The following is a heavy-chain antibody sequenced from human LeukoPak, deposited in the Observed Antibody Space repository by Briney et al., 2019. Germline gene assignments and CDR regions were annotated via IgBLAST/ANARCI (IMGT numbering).Heavy chain of an antibody. CDR3: ARDPDNYDFWSGYSLDP. D-gene: IGHD3-3*01. J-gene: IGHJ5*02. CDR2: IIPIFGTA. Sequence: SVKVSCKASGGTFSSYAISWVRQAPGQGLEWMGGIIPIFGTANYAQKFQGRVTITADESTSTAYLELSSLRSEDTAVYYCARDPDNYDFWSGYSLDPWGQGTLVTVSS. CDR1: GGTFSSYA. V-gene: IGHV1-69*01.